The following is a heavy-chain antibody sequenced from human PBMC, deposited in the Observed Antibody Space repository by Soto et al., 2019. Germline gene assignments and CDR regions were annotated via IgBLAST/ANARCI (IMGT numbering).Heavy chain of an antibody. D-gene: IGHD3-3*01. Sequence: GGSLRLSCAASGFTFSSYAMHWVRQAPGKGLEWVAVISYDGSNKYYADSVKGRFTISRDNSKNTLYLQMNSLRAEDTAVYYCARKVFGVPIPGYYYYYYGMDVWGQGTTVTVSS. CDR2: ISYDGSNK. CDR3: ARKVFGVPIPGYYYYYYGMDV. J-gene: IGHJ6*02. CDR1: GFTFSSYA. V-gene: IGHV3-30-3*01.